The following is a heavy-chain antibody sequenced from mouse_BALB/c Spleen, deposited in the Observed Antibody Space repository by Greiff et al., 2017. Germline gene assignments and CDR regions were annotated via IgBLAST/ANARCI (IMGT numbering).Heavy chain of an antibody. CDR1: GFTFSDFY. V-gene: IGHV7-1*02. CDR2: SRNKANDYTT. CDR3: ARDAYYRYGRAMDY. Sequence: EVKVVESGGGLVQPGGSLRLSCATSGFTFSDFYMEWVRQPPGKRLEWIAASRNKANDYTTEYSASVKGRFIVSRDTSQSILYLQMNALRAEDTAIYYCARDAYYRYGRAMDYRGQGTSVTVSS. D-gene: IGHD2-14*01. J-gene: IGHJ4*01.